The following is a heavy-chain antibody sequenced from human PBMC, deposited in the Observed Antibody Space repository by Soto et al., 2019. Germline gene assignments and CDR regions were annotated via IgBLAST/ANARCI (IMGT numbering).Heavy chain of an antibody. V-gene: IGHV1-18*01. Sequence: QVQLVQSGAEVKKPGASVKVSCKASGYTFTSYGISWVRQAPGQGLEWMGWISAYNGNTNYAQKLQGRVTMTTDTSTSTAYVELMRLSSADTAVYYYATAYCDSVTGYCTPPGNWGQGTLVTVSA. CDR2: ISAYNGNT. J-gene: IGHJ4*02. CDR1: GYTFTSYG. CDR3: ATAYCDSVTGYCTPPGN. D-gene: IGHD3-9*01.